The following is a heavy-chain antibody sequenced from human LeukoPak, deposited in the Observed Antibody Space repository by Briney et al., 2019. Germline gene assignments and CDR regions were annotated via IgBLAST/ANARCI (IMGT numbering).Heavy chain of an antibody. CDR2: IYYSGST. CDR3: ARGGAMVPFDY. Sequence: PSETLSLTCTVSGGSISSSSYYWGWIRQPPGTGLEWIGSIYYSGSTYYNPSLKSRVTISVDTSKNQFSLKLSSVTAADTAVYYCARGGAMVPFDYWGQGTLVTVSS. D-gene: IGHD3-10*01. CDR1: GGSISSSSYY. J-gene: IGHJ4*02. V-gene: IGHV4-39*07.